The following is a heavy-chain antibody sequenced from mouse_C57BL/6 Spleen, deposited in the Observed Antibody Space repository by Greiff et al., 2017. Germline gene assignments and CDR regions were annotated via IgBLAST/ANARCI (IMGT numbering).Heavy chain of an antibody. J-gene: IGHJ2*01. V-gene: IGHV1-69*01. CDR1: GYTFTSYW. CDR3: ARCSGPYYFDY. CDR2: IDPSDSYT. D-gene: IGHD3-2*02. Sequence: QVQLQQPGAELVMPGASVKLSCKASGYTFTSYWMHWVKQRPGQGLEWIGEIDPSDSYTNYNQKFKGKSTLTVDKSSSTAYMQLSSLTSEDSAVXYCARCSGPYYFDYWGQGTTLTVSS.